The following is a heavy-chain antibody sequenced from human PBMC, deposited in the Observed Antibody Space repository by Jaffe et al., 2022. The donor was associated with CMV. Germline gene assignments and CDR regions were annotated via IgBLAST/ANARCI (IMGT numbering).Heavy chain of an antibody. CDR2: IYSGGST. J-gene: IGHJ4*02. CDR3: ARDRFGYSYGLDY. V-gene: IGHV3-66*01. CDR1: GFTVSSNY. D-gene: IGHD5-18*01. Sequence: EVQLVESGGGLVQPGGSLRLSCAASGFTVSSNYMSWVRQAPGKGLEWVSVIYSGGSTYYADSVKGRFTISRDNSKNTLYLQMNSLRAEDTAVYYCARDRFGYSYGLDYWGQGTLVTVSS.